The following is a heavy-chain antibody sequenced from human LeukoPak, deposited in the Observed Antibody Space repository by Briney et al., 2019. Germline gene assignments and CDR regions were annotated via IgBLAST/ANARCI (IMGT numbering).Heavy chain of an antibody. CDR2: MNPNSGNA. Sequence: ASVKVSCKASGYTFSNHDINWVRQATGQGLEWMGRMNPNSGNAGSAEKFQGRVTMTRNTSITTAYMELSSLSSEDSAVYYCARVGEYAATTDYFDYWGQGTLVTVSS. CDR1: GYTFSNHD. V-gene: IGHV1-8*01. D-gene: IGHD2-8*01. CDR3: ARVGEYAATTDYFDY. J-gene: IGHJ4*02.